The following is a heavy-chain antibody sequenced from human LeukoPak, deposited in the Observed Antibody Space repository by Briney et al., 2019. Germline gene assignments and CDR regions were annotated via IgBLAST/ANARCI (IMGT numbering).Heavy chain of an antibody. CDR3: ARSTGGTGPADY. D-gene: IGHD2-8*02. CDR1: GYTFSSYW. Sequence: GESLKISCKVSGYTFSSYWIGWVRQMPGEGLEWMGIIYPGDSDTRYSPSFRGQVTISADTTISTAYLQWTSLKASDTAMYYCARSTGGTGPADYWGQGTLVTVSP. V-gene: IGHV5-51*01. J-gene: IGHJ4*02. CDR2: IYPGDSDT.